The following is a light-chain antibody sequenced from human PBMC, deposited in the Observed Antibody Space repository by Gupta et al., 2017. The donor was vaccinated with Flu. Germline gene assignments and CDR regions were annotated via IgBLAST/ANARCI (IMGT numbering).Light chain of an antibody. CDR1: KLGDKY. J-gene: IGLJ3*02. Sequence: SYELTQPPSVSVSPGQTITITCSGDKLGDKYACWYQQKPGQSPVLVIYQDNKRTAGRPERFSSSTSGTTATLTIGGAKARAEDYYYCQAWDNSTVVFGGGTKLTVL. CDR2: QDN. V-gene: IGLV3-1*01. CDR3: QAWDNSTVV.